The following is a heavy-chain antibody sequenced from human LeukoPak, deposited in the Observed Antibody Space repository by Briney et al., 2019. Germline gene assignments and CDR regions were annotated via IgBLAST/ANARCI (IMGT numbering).Heavy chain of an antibody. CDR2: IWYDGSNK. Sequence: GRSLRLSCEASGFTFSSYGMHWVRQAPGKGLEWVAVIWYDGSNKYYADYVKGRFTISRDNSKNTLYLQMNSQRAEDTAVYYCARVRRITIFGVVPDHGSAFDIWGQGTMVTVSS. CDR3: ARVRRITIFGVVPDHGSAFDI. J-gene: IGHJ3*02. D-gene: IGHD3-3*01. V-gene: IGHV3-33*01. CDR1: GFTFSSYG.